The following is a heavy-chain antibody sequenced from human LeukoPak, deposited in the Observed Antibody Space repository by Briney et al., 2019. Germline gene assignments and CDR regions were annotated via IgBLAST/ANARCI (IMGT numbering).Heavy chain of an antibody. V-gene: IGHV3-30*02. Sequence: GGSLRLSCAASGFTFSSYGMHWVRQAPGKGLEWVAFIRYDGSNKYYADSVKGRFTISRDNAKNSLYLQMNSLRAENTAVYYCAREGVYDYVWGSYRYLDYWGQGTLVTVSS. CDR3: AREGVYDYVWGSYRYLDY. J-gene: IGHJ4*02. CDR2: IRYDGSNK. CDR1: GFTFSSYG. D-gene: IGHD3-16*02.